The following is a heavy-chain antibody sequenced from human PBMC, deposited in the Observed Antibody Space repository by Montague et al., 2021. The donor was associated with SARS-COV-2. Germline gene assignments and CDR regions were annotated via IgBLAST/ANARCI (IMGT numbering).Heavy chain of an antibody. J-gene: IGHJ6*02. Sequence: SETLSLTCTVSGGSIIRSPYYWVWLRQPPGKGLEWIVCYHHSGSTYYNPSLETLVTISVDTSKNQFSLKLSSVAAAATAVYSCARHVYTKAWSGMDVWGQGITVTVSS. CDR1: GGSIIRSPYY. CDR2: YHHSGST. D-gene: IGHD2-2*02. V-gene: IGHV4-39*01. CDR3: ARHVYTKAWSGMDV.